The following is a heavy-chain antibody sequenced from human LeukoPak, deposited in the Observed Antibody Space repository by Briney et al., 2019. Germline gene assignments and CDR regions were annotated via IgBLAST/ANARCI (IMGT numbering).Heavy chain of an antibody. V-gene: IGHV4-34*01. CDR3: ARGSRITIFGVVIPRIEFDY. Sequence: SETLSLTCTVSGGSISDYYWSWIRQPPGKGLEWIGEINHSGSTNYNPSLKSRVTISVDTSKNQFSLKLSSVTAADTAVYYCARGSRITIFGVVIPRIEFDYWGQGTLVTVSS. CDR2: INHSGST. J-gene: IGHJ4*02. D-gene: IGHD3-3*01. CDR1: GGSISDYY.